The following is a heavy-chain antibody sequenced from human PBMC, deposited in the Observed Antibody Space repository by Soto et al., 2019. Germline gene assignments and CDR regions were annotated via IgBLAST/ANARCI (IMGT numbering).Heavy chain of an antibody. V-gene: IGHV4-61*01. CDR3: ASADDLSSLKRLRY. CDR1: GGSVSSGSYY. J-gene: IGHJ4*02. CDR2: IYYSGST. Sequence: SETLSLTCTVSGGSVSSGSYYWSWIRQPPGKGLEWIGYIYYSGSTNYNPSLKSRVTISVDTSKNQFSLKLSSVTAADPAVYFCASADDLSSLKRLRYWCQGTLVTVSS. D-gene: IGHD3-3*01.